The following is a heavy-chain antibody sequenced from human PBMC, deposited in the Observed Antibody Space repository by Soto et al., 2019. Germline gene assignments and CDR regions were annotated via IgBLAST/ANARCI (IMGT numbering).Heavy chain of an antibody. V-gene: IGHV4-39*01. D-gene: IGHD3-3*01. J-gene: IGHJ5*02. CDR2: IYYSGST. CDR1: GGSISSSSYY. Sequence: PSETLSLTCTVSGGSISSSSYYWGWIRQPPGKGLEWIGSIYYSGSTYYNPSLKSRVTISVETSKNQFSLKLSSVTAADTAVYYCARRYDFWSGYYINWFDPWGQGTLVTVSS. CDR3: ARRYDFWSGYYINWFDP.